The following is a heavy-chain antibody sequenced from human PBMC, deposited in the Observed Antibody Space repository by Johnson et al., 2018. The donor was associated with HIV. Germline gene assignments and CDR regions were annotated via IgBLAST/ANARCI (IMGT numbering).Heavy chain of an antibody. CDR2: IWYDGSNK. Sequence: QVQLVESGGGVVQPGRSLRLSCAASGFTFSSYGMHWVRQAPGKGLEWVAVIWYDGSNKYYADSVKGRFTISRDNSKNTLYLQMNSLRAEDTAVYYCAKGGYWSGGSCYPDAFDIWGQGTMVTVSS. CDR1: GFTFSSYG. J-gene: IGHJ3*02. CDR3: AKGGYWSGGSCYPDAFDI. V-gene: IGHV3-33*06. D-gene: IGHD2-15*01.